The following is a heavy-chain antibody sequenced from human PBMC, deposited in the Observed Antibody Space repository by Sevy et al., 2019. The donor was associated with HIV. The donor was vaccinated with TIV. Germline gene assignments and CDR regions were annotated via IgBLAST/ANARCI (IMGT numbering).Heavy chain of an antibody. Sequence: GGSLRLSCADSGVTFSSYAMSWVRQAPGKGLEWVSTIGGHGGSTYYAGAVKGRFTISRDNSKKMWYLQMNSLRAEDTAVYYCAKDSGISAQIVVALRYWGQGTQVTVSS. D-gene: IGHD3-22*01. CDR2: IGGHGGST. J-gene: IGHJ4*02. V-gene: IGHV3-23*01. CDR3: AKDSGISAQIVVALRY. CDR1: GVTFSSYA.